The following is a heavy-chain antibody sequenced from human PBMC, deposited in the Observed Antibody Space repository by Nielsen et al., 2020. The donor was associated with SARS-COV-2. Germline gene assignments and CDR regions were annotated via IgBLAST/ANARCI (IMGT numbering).Heavy chain of an antibody. CDR2: IYYSGST. J-gene: IGHJ3*02. CDR3: ARAVAAAGTGFDAFDI. CDR1: GCSISSSSYY. Sequence: SETLSLTCTVSGCSISSSSYYWGWIRQPPGKGLEWIGSIYYSGSTYYNPSLKSRVTISVDKSKNQFSLKLSSVTAADTAVYYCARAVAAAGTGFDAFDIWGQGTMVTVSS. V-gene: IGHV4-39*07. D-gene: IGHD6-13*01.